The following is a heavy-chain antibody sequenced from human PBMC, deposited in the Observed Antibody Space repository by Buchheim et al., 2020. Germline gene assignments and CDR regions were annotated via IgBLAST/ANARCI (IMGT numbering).Heavy chain of an antibody. CDR2: ITRQATT. Sequence: EVHLLESGGGLVQPGGFLRLSCVASDFSINSAAMNWVRQFPGKGLQWVAGITRQATTYYADSVKGRFIISRDNAKNSLYLQMNSLRAEDTAVYYCARDHIDDLWFGELLSNPALGLFDYWGQGTL. CDR3: ARDHIDDLWFGELLSNPALGLFDY. D-gene: IGHD3-10*01. CDR1: DFSINSAA. J-gene: IGHJ4*02. V-gene: IGHV3-23*01.